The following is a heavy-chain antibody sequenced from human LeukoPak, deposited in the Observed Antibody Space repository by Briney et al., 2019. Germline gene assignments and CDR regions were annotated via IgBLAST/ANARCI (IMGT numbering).Heavy chain of an antibody. V-gene: IGHV3-30*02. D-gene: IGHD3-16*02. CDR3: AKDLVMITFGGVIAAPDY. CDR2: IRYDGSNK. J-gene: IGHJ4*02. CDR1: GFTFSSYG. Sequence: PGGSLRLSCAASGFTFSSYGMHWVRQAPGKGLEWVAFIRYDGSNKYYADSVKGRFTISRDNSKNTLYLQMNSLRAEDTAVYYCAKDLVMITFGGVIAAPDYWGQGTLVTVSS.